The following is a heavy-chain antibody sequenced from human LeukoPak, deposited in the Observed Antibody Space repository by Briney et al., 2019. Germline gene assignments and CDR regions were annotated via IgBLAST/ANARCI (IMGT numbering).Heavy chain of an antibody. CDR1: GGTFSSYA. Sequence: SVKVFCKASGGTFSSYAISWVRQAPGQGLEWMGGIIPIFGTANYAQKFQGRVTITADKSTSTAYMELSSLRSEDTAVYYCASRYSSSSDYWGQGTLVTVSS. V-gene: IGHV1-69*06. D-gene: IGHD6-6*01. J-gene: IGHJ4*02. CDR3: ASRYSSSSDY. CDR2: IIPIFGTA.